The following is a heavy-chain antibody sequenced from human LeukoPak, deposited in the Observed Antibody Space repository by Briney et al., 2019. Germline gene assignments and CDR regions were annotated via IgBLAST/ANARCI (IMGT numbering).Heavy chain of an antibody. J-gene: IGHJ4*02. V-gene: IGHV5-51*01. Sequence: GESLKTSCQASGYTFTGYWIGWVRQMPGKGLEWMGMIYPGDSDSRYSPSLQGQVTISADKSISTAYLQWTSLKASDTGIYFCARRNTQELDFWGQGTLVTVSS. CDR3: ARRNTQELDF. CDR2: IYPGDSDS. D-gene: IGHD1-26*01. CDR1: GYTFTGYW.